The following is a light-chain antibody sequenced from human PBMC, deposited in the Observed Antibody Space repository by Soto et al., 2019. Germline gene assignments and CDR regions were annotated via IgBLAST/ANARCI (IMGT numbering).Light chain of an antibody. CDR2: GAS. Sequence: EIVLTQSPGTLSLSPGERATLSCRASQSVSSSYLAWYQQKPGQAPRLLIYGASSRATGIPDRFSGSGSRTDFTLTISRLEPEDFAVYYCQQYGSSPDTFGQGTELEIK. CDR1: QSVSSSY. CDR3: QQYGSSPDT. V-gene: IGKV3-20*01. J-gene: IGKJ2*01.